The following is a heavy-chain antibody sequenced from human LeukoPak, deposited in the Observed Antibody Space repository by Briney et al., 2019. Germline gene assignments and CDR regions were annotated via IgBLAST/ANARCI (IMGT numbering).Heavy chain of an antibody. Sequence: PGGSLRLSCAASGFTFSNAWMSWIRQPPGKGLEWIGEINHSGSTNYNPSLKSRVTISVDTSKNQFSLKLSSVTAADTAVYYCARRAKGPAAINGDYWGQGTLVTVSS. D-gene: IGHD2-2*02. CDR2: INHSGST. V-gene: IGHV4-34*01. CDR1: GFTFSNAW. J-gene: IGHJ4*02. CDR3: ARRAKGPAAINGDY.